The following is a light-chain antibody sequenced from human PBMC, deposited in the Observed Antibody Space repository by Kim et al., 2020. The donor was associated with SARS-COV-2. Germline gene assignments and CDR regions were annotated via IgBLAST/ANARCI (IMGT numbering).Light chain of an antibody. Sequence: ATITCRSSQSLLYNSNNKIYLAWYQQKPGQSPKLLIYWASTRESGVPDRFSGSGSGTDFTLTISSLQAEDVAIYYCQQYYGRPITFGGGTKVDIK. CDR2: WAS. CDR3: QQYYGRPIT. CDR1: QSLLYNSNNKIY. V-gene: IGKV4-1*01. J-gene: IGKJ4*01.